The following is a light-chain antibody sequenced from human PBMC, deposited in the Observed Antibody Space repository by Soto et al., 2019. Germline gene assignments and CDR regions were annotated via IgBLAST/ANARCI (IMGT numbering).Light chain of an antibody. V-gene: IGKV1-16*01. J-gene: IGKJ1*01. CDR3: QQYSSYWT. Sequence: DIQMTQSPSSLSASVRDSVTITCRASQNIRNYLNWYQQKPGRAPKILIYAASSLQSGVPSRFSGSGSGTEFTLTISSLQPDDFATYYCQQYSSYWTFGQGTKVDIK. CDR1: QNIRNY. CDR2: AAS.